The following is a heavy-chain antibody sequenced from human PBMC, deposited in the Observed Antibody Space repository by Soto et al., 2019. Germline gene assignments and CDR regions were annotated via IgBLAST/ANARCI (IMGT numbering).Heavy chain of an antibody. CDR3: AKVKAARRPVYYFDY. J-gene: IGHJ4*02. CDR1: GFTFSSYA. CDR2: ISGSGGST. V-gene: IGHV3-23*01. D-gene: IGHD6-6*01. Sequence: PGGSLRLSCAASGFTFSSYAMSWVRQAPGKGLEWVSAISGSGGSTYYADSVKGRFTISRDNSKNALYLQMNSLRAEDTAVYYCAKVKAARRPVYYFDYWGQGTLVTVSS.